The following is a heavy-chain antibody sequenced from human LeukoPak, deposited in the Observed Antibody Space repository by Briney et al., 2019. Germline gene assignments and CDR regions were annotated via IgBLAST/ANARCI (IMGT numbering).Heavy chain of an antibody. CDR2: VYHSGST. CDR3: ARGRYLPALLWGAYYMDV. V-gene: IGHV4-39*07. J-gene: IGHJ6*03. CDR1: GASIINNNYY. D-gene: IGHD2-2*01. Sequence: SETLSLTCFVSGASIINNNYYWAWIRQPPGKGLEWIGSVYHSGSTSYNPSLKSRVTISVDTSKNQFSLKLSSVTAADTAVYYCARGRYLPALLWGAYYMDVWGKGTTVTVSS.